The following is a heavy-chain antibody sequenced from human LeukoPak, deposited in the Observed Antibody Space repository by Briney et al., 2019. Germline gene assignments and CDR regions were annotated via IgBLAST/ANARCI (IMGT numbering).Heavy chain of an antibody. CDR2: MKQDGTET. Sequence: GGSLRLSCEASGFTFSNYWMSWVRQAPGKGLEWVANMKQDGTETYYVASVKGRLTISRDNAKNSLYLQMSSLRAEDTAVYYCAISDGTYWGQGTLVTVSS. CDR3: AISDGTY. V-gene: IGHV3-7*03. CDR1: GFTFSNYW. J-gene: IGHJ4*02.